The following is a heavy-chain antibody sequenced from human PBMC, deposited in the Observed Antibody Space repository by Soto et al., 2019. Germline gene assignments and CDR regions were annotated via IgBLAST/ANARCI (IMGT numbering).Heavy chain of an antibody. J-gene: IGHJ6*03. CDR2: IYYSGST. Sequence: SETLSLTCTVSGGSISSYYWSWIRQPPGKGLEWIGYIYYSGSTNYNPSLKSRVTISVDTSKNQFSLKLSSVTAADTAVYYCARHWETTVRGVIRKDYYYYMDVWGKGTTVTVSS. CDR1: GGSISSYY. V-gene: IGHV4-59*08. D-gene: IGHD3-10*01. CDR3: ARHWETTVRGVIRKDYYYYMDV.